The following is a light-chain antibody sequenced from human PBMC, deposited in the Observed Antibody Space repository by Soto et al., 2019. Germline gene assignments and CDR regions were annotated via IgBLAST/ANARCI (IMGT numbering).Light chain of an antibody. J-gene: IGKJ1*01. V-gene: IGKV3-15*01. CDR2: GAS. CDR1: ESVSTN. CDR3: QQYSIWRT. Sequence: EIVMRQSPATLSLSPGERATLSCRASESVSTNLAWYQQKAGQAPRLLIYGASTRATGIPARFSGSGSGTEFTLTISSLQSEDFAVYYCQQYSIWRTFGQGTKVDI.